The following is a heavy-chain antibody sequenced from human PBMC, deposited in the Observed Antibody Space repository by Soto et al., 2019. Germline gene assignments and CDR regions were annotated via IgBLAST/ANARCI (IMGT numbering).Heavy chain of an antibody. Sequence: QVQLQESGPGLVKPSQTLSLTCTVSGGSISSGGYYWSWIRQHPGKGLGWIGYIYYSGSTYYNPSLKSRVTMSVATSKNQFSMKLSAVTAADTAVYYCARGSTIFGAYHTLDSFAYWGQGTLVTVSS. V-gene: IGHV4-31*03. CDR1: GGSISSGGYY. CDR2: IYYSGST. D-gene: IGHD3-3*01. CDR3: ARGSTIFGAYHTLDSFAY. J-gene: IGHJ4*02.